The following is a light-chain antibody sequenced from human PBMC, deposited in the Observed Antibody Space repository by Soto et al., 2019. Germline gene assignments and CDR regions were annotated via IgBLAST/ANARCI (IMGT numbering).Light chain of an antibody. CDR3: ATWDDSLNGFYV. CDR1: TSNIGSNY. Sequence: VLTQPPSASGTPGQGVTISCSGSTSNIGSNYVYWYQQLPGTAPKLLIYRNNQRPSGVPDRFSGSKSGTSASLAISGLRSDDEADYFCATWDDSLNGFYVFGTGTKVTVL. CDR2: RNN. V-gene: IGLV1-47*01. J-gene: IGLJ1*01.